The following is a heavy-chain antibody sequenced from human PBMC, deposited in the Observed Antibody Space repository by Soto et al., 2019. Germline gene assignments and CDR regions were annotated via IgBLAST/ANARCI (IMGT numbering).Heavy chain of an antibody. CDR3: ARGGYCSGGSCGNWFDP. Sequence: QVQLQQWGAGLLKPSETLSLTCAVYGGSFSGYYWSWIRQPPGKGLEWIGEINHSGSTNYNPSLKSRVTISVDTSKNQFSLKLSSVTAADTAVYYCARGGYCSGGSCGNWFDPWVQGTLVTVSS. J-gene: IGHJ5*02. CDR1: GGSFSGYY. D-gene: IGHD2-15*01. CDR2: INHSGST. V-gene: IGHV4-34*01.